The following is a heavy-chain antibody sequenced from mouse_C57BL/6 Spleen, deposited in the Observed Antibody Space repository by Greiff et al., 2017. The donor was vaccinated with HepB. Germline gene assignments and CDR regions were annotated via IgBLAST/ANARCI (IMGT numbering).Heavy chain of an antibody. Sequence: DVKLVESGGGLVKPGGSLKLSCAASGFTFSSYAMSWVRQTPEKRLEWVATISDGGSYTYYPDNVKGRFTISRDNAKNNLYLQMSHLKSEDTAMYYCAREDGYDDPWFAYWGQGTLVTVSA. D-gene: IGHD2-2*01. V-gene: IGHV5-4*01. CDR3: AREDGYDDPWFAY. CDR2: ISDGGSYT. CDR1: GFTFSSYA. J-gene: IGHJ3*01.